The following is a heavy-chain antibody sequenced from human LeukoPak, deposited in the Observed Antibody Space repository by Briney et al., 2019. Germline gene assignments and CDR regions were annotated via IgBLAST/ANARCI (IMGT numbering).Heavy chain of an antibody. CDR2: INSDGSST. CDR1: GLTFSSYW. Sequence: QPGGSLRLSCAASGLTFSSYWMHWVRQAPGKGLVWVSSINSDGSSTRHADSVKGRFTISRDNAKNTLYLQMNSLRAEDTAVYYCARLPTGSSLHYWGQGTLVTVSS. CDR3: ARLPTGSSLHY. J-gene: IGHJ4*02. D-gene: IGHD6-6*01. V-gene: IGHV3-74*01.